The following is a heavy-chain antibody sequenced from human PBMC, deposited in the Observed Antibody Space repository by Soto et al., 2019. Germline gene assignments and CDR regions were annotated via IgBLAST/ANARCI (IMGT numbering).Heavy chain of an antibody. CDR3: AKSRNGYYHFDY. Sequence: WGSLLLSCATSDFTFSDYAMGWVRQAPGKGLEWVSTISGSGGSTYYADSVKGRFTISRDDSKNTVYLLMNSLRAEDTAVYNCAKSRNGYYHFDYWGQGTMVTVSS. D-gene: IGHD5-18*01. V-gene: IGHV3-23*01. CDR1: DFTFSDYA. J-gene: IGHJ4*02. CDR2: ISGSGGST.